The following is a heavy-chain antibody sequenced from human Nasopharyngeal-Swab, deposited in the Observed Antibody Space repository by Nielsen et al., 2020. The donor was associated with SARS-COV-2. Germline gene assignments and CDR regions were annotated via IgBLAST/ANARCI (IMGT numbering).Heavy chain of an antibody. CDR1: GFAFGIYW. D-gene: IGHD3-10*01. Sequence: GESLKISCVASGFAFGIYWMTWVRQAPGKGLESVATINQDGSDTSYVGSVKGRFTISRDNAKNSLFLEMNSLRDEDTAMYYCARDPYYDSAGGAYYFDYWGQGTLVTVSS. J-gene: IGHJ4*02. V-gene: IGHV3-7*01. CDR3: ARDPYYDSAGGAYYFDY. CDR2: INQDGSDT.